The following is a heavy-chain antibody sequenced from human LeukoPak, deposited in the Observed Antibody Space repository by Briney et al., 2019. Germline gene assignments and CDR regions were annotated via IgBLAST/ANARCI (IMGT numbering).Heavy chain of an antibody. D-gene: IGHD3-16*02. CDR2: INPNSGGT. J-gene: IGHJ4*02. V-gene: IGHV1-2*02. CDR3: AKDDISQLRVGELSPWGVFDY. Sequence: ASVKVSRKAFGYTFTGYYIHWLRQAPGQGLEWMGWINPNSGGTDSAQKFQGRVTMTRDTSISTAYMELSSLRSDDTAVYYCAKDDISQLRVGELSPWGVFDYWGQGTLVTVSS. CDR1: GYTFTGYY.